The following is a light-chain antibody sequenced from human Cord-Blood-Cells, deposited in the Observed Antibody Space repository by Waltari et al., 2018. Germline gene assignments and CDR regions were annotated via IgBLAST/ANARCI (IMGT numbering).Light chain of an antibody. V-gene: IGKV4-1*01. J-gene: IGKJ3*01. Sequence: DIVITQSPDSLAVSLGERATINCKSSQSVLYSSNNKNYLAWYQQKPGQPPKLHIYWASTRESGVPDRFSGSVSGTDFTLTISSLQAEDVAVYYCQQYYSTPPVTFGPGTKVDIK. CDR3: QQYYSTPPVT. CDR1: QSVLYSSNNKNY. CDR2: WAS.